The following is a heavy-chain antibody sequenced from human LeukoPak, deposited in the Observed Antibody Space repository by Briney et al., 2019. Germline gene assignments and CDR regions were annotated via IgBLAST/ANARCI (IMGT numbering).Heavy chain of an antibody. Sequence: GGSLRLSCAASGFTLGTFPMSWVRQAPGKGLEWVAVIWYDGSNKYYADSVKGRFTISRDNSKNTLYLQMISLRAEDTAVYYCARDKGDGGLDYWGQGTPVTVSS. CDR3: ARDKGDGGLDY. V-gene: IGHV3-33*08. CDR1: GFTLGTFP. CDR2: IWYDGSNK. D-gene: IGHD4-23*01. J-gene: IGHJ4*02.